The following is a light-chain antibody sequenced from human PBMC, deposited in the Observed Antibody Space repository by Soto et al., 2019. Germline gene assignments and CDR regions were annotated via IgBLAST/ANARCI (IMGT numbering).Light chain of an antibody. Sequence: QSALTQPASGSGSPGQSITVSCTGTSNDVGAYKFVSWYQHHPGKAPKLLLYEVNNRPTGVSNRFSGSKSDNTASLTISGLQAEDEADYFCASYTSSGTYVLFGGGNKLTVL. V-gene: IGLV2-14*01. CDR2: EVN. J-gene: IGLJ2*01. CDR1: SNDVGAYKF. CDR3: ASYTSSGTYVL.